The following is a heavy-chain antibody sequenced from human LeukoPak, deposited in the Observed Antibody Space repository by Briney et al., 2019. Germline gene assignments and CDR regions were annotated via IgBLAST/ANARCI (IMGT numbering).Heavy chain of an antibody. CDR3: GKTDIYFNPIDY. CDR1: GVSISTSEW. J-gene: IGHJ4*02. D-gene: IGHD3-9*01. Sequence: SGTLSLTCAVSGVSISTSEWWIWARQPPGQGLEWIGEIHRDGRTRYNPSLTSRVTMSMDYSKNQFSLNVRFVTAADTAIYYCGKTDIYFNPIDYWGPGSLVTVSS. CDR2: IHRDGRT. V-gene: IGHV4-4*02.